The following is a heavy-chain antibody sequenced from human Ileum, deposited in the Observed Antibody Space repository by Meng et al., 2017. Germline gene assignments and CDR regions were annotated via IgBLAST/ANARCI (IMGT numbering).Heavy chain of an antibody. V-gene: IGHV6-1*01. Sequence: VQLQQSGPGPVKPSQTPSPTCAHYRDNVPRSNTAWNWIRQSPSRGLEWLGRTYYTSKWNNDYAVSVRSRITINADTSKSQSSLHLNSVTPEDTAVYYCARGFWKSGFDSWGQGTLVTVSS. CDR2: TYYTSKWNN. D-gene: IGHD3-3*01. CDR1: RDNVPRSNTA. J-gene: IGHJ5*02. CDR3: ARGFWKSGFDS.